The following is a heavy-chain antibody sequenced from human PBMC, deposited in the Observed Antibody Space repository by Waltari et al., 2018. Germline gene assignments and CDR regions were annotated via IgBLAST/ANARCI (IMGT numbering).Heavy chain of an antibody. J-gene: IGHJ3*02. CDR2: IYHSGST. D-gene: IGHD6-6*01. CDR3: ARRGLQAARPRDWDAFDI. CDR1: GYSISSGYY. Sequence: QVQLQESGPGLVKPSETLSLTCAVSGYSISSGYYWGWIRQPPGKGLEWIGSIYHSGSTYDNPSLKSRVTISVDTSKNQFSLKLSSVTAADTAVYYCARRGLQAARPRDWDAFDIWGQGTMVTVSS. V-gene: IGHV4-38-2*01.